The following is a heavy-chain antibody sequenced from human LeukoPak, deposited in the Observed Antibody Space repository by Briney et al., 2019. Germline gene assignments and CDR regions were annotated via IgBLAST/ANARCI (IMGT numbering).Heavy chain of an antibody. J-gene: IGHJ3*02. V-gene: IGHV4-59*01. CDR2: IYYSGAT. CDR1: GDSMSRSY. Sequence: MALETLSLTCTVPGDSMSRSYRSWVRQPPKGGLESLGYIYYSGATNYNPSLKSGVTISVDTSNSQFSLKLNSVTIADTAVYYCARGGPNSSGYAGDGFDIWGQGTMVTVSS. CDR3: ARGGPNSSGYAGDGFDI. D-gene: IGHD3-22*01.